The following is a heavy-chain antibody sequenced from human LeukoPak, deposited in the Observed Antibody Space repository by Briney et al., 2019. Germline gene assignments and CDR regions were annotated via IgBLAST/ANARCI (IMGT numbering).Heavy chain of an antibody. D-gene: IGHD3-10*01. CDR3: AGKGGMVRGVTNPFDY. CDR2: IIPIFGTA. CDR1: GGTFSSYA. V-gene: IGHV1-69*13. Sequence: GASVKVSCKASGGTFSSYAISWVRQAPGQGLEWMGGIIPIFGTANYAQKFQGRVTITADESTSTAYMELSSLRSEDTAVYYCAGKGGMVRGVTNPFDYWGQGTLVTVSS. J-gene: IGHJ4*02.